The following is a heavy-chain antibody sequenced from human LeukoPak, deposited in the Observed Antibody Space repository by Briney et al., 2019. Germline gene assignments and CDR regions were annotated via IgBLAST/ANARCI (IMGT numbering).Heavy chain of an antibody. CDR3: ARLGGSGNVQYYFDY. CDR1: GGSFSGYY. D-gene: IGHD3-10*01. CDR2: INHSGST. Sequence: SETLSLTCAVYGGSFSGYYWSWIRQPPGKGLEWIREINHSGSTNYNPSLKSRVTISVDTSKNQFSLKLSSVTAADTAVYYCARLGGSGNVQYYFDYWGQGTLVTVSS. V-gene: IGHV4-34*01. J-gene: IGHJ4*02.